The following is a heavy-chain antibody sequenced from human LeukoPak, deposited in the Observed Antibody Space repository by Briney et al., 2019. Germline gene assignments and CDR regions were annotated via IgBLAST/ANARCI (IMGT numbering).Heavy chain of an antibody. V-gene: IGHV4-59*08. D-gene: IGHD2-21*02. CDR3: ARVQKGVTDY. J-gene: IGHJ4*02. CDR2: IYYSGST. Sequence: SETLSLTCTVSGGSISSYYWSWIRQPPGKGLEWIGYIYYSGSTNYNPSLKSRVTISVDRSRNQFSLKLSSVTAADTAVYYCARVQKGVTDYWGQGTLVTVSS. CDR1: GGSISSYY.